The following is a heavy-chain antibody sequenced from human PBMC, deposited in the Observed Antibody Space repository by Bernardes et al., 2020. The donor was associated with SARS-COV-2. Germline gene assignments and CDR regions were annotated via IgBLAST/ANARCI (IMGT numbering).Heavy chain of an antibody. J-gene: IGHJ6*02. V-gene: IGHV3-7*01. CDR3: ARDGSSAAAGGYYYYGMDV. CDR2: IKQDGSEK. Sequence: GGSLRLSCAASGFTLSSYWMSWVRQAPGKGLEWVANIKQDGSEKYYVDSVKGRFTISRDNAKNSLYLQMNSLRAEDTAVYYCARDGSSAAAGGYYYYGMDVWGQGTTVTVSS. CDR1: GFTLSSYW. D-gene: IGHD6-13*01.